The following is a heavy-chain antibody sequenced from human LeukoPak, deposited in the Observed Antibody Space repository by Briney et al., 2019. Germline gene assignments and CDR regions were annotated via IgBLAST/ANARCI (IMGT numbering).Heavy chain of an antibody. V-gene: IGHV3-74*01. Sequence: GGSLRLSCAASGFTFSSYWMHWVRQAPGKGLVWVSHISTDGSITTYADSVKGRFTISRDNPKNTLYLQMNSLRVEETAVYYCARTGRTTTTLDYWGQGTLVTVSS. CDR1: GFTFSSYW. J-gene: IGHJ4*02. CDR3: ARTGRTTTTLDY. CDR2: ISTDGSIT. D-gene: IGHD1-1*01.